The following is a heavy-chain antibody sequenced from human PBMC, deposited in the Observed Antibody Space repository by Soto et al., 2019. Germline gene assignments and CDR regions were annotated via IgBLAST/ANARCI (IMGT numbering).Heavy chain of an antibody. J-gene: IGHJ5*02. CDR3: ARHVTPRLTGTARENWFDP. D-gene: IGHD1-20*01. Sequence: ASVKVSCKASGGTFSSYAISWVRQAPGQGLEWMGGIIPIFGTANYAQKFQGRVTITADESTSTAYMELSSLRSEDTAVYYCARHVTPRLTGTARENWFDPWGQGTLVTVSS. V-gene: IGHV1-69*13. CDR2: IIPIFGTA. CDR1: GGTFSSYA.